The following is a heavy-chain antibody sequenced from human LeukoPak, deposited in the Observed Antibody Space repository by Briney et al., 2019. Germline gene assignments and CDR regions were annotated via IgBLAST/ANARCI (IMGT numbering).Heavy chain of an antibody. CDR1: GGSISSYY. CDR2: IYYSGST. J-gene: IGHJ3*02. D-gene: IGHD2-21*02. CDR3: ARQRGSAYCGGDCFSRAFDI. Sequence: SETLSLTCTVSGGSISSYYWSWIRQPPGKGLEWIGYIYYSGSTNYNPSLKSRVTISVDTSKNQFSLKLSSVTAADTAVYYCARQRGSAYCGGDCFSRAFDIWGQGTMVTVSS. V-gene: IGHV4-59*08.